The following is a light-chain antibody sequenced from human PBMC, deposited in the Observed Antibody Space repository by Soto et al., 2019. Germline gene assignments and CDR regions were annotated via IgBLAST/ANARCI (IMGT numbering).Light chain of an antibody. Sequence: QSVLTQPPSVSDAPRQRVTISCSGSSSNIGNNAVNWYQQLPGKAPKLLIYYDDLLPSGVSDRFSGSKSGTSASLAISGLQSEDEADYYCAAWDDSLNASYVFGPGTKLTVL. J-gene: IGLJ1*01. CDR2: YDD. V-gene: IGLV1-36*01. CDR3: AAWDDSLNASYV. CDR1: SSNIGNNA.